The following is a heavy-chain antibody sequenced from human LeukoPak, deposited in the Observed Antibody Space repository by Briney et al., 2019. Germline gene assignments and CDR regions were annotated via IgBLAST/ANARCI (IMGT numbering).Heavy chain of an antibody. CDR1: GGTFSSYA. J-gene: IGHJ5*02. CDR3: ASQLLAAHWFDP. V-gene: IGHV1-69*05. D-gene: IGHD6-13*01. Sequence: SVKVSCKASGGTFSSYAISWVRQAPGQGLEWMGRIIPIFGTANYAQKFQGRVTITTDESTSTAYMELSSLRSEDTAVYYCASQLLAAHWFDPWGQGTLVTVSS. CDR2: IIPIFGTA.